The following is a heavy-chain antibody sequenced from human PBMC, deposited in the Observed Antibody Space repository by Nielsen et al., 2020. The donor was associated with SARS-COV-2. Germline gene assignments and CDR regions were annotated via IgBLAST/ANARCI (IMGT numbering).Heavy chain of an antibody. J-gene: IGHJ5*02. CDR2: IYYTGST. Sequence: SETLSLTCTVSGGSISSGGYYWSWIRQHPGKGLEWIGYIYYTGSTNYNPSLKSRVTISVDTSKNQFSLKLSSVTAADTAVYYCASRGYYYDSSGYLPWGQGTLVTVSS. V-gene: IGHV4-61*08. D-gene: IGHD3-22*01. CDR1: GGSISSGGYY. CDR3: ASRGYYYDSSGYLP.